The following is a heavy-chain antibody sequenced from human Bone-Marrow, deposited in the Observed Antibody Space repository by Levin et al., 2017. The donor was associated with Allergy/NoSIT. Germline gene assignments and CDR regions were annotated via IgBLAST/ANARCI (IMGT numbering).Heavy chain of an antibody. CDR2: IYYSGST. Sequence: SETLSLTCTVSGGSISSSSYYWGWIRQPPGKGLEWIGSIYYSGSTYYNPSLKSRVTISVDTSKNQFSLKLSSVTAADTAVYYCASFIRLVHEWNDYWGQGTLVTVSS. CDR3: ASFIRLVHEWNDY. D-gene: IGHD3-9*01. CDR1: GGSISSSSYY. J-gene: IGHJ4*02. V-gene: IGHV4-39*01.